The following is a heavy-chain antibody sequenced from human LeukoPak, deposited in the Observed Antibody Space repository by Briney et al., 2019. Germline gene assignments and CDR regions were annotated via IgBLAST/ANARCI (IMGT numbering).Heavy chain of an antibody. CDR2: IDPNSGGT. CDR1: GYTFTGYY. D-gene: IGHD3-3*01. Sequence: ASVKVSCKASGYTFTGYYMHWVRQAPGQGLEWMGWIDPNSGGTNYAQKFQGRVTMTRDTSISTAYMELSRLRSDDTAVYYCARGPALLRFLEWLFDYWGQGTLVTVSS. J-gene: IGHJ4*02. CDR3: ARGPALLRFLEWLFDY. V-gene: IGHV1-2*02.